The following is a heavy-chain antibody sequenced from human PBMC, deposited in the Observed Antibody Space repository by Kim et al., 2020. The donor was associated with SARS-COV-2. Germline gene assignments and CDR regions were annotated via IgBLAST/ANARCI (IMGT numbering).Heavy chain of an antibody. CDR2: ISYDGSNK. Sequence: GGSLRLSCAASGFTFSSYGMHWVRQAPGKGLEWVAVISYDGSNKYYADSVKGRFTISRDNSKNTLYLQMNSLRAEDTAVYYCAKKGREPYNWFDPWGQGT. V-gene: IGHV3-30*18. J-gene: IGHJ5*02. CDR3: AKKGREPYNWFDP. D-gene: IGHD1-26*01. CDR1: GFTFSSYG.